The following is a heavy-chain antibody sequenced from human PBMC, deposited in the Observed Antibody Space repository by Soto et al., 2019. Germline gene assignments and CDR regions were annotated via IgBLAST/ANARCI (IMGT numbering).Heavy chain of an antibody. CDR2: LNAHSGGT. J-gene: IGHJ5*02. D-gene: IGHD6-6*01. Sequence: GASVKVSCKASGFSFTGYYIHWLRPAPLQGLEWMVWLNAHSGGTEYAQKFQGRVTLTRDTSIATAYLTLTSLTSDDTALYYCAKELTPQLAYWLDPSAQGAQVTVSS. CDR3: AKELTPQLAYWLDP. CDR1: GFSFTGYY. V-gene: IGHV1-2*02.